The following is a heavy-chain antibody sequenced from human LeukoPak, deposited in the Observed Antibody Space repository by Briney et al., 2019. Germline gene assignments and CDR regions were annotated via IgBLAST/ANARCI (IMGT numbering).Heavy chain of an antibody. J-gene: IGHJ4*02. CDR3: ARNYGDYVYYFDY. V-gene: IGHV1-69*13. Sequence: ASVKVSCKASGGTFSSYAISWLRQPPGQGLEWMGGIIPIFGTANYAQKFQGRVTITPDEFTSTAYMELSSLRSEDTAVYYCARNYGDYVYYFDYWGQGTLVTVSS. CDR2: IIPIFGTA. D-gene: IGHD4-17*01. CDR1: GGTFSSYA.